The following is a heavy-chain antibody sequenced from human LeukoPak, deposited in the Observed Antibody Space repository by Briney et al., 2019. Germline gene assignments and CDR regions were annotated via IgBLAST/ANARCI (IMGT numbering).Heavy chain of an antibody. CDR1: GYTFTNYG. CDR2: ISAHNGNT. CDR3: ARARYSSSCPDY. J-gene: IGHJ4*02. Sequence: WVTVSCKASGYTFTNYGISWVRQAPGQWLEWMGCISAHNGNTNYPQNLQGRVTMTKGTSTNTAYMDLRSLRSDDTAVYYCARARYSSSCPDYWGQGTLVTVSS. D-gene: IGHD6-13*01. V-gene: IGHV1-18*01.